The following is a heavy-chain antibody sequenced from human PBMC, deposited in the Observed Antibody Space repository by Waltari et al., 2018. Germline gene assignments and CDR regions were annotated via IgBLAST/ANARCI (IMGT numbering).Heavy chain of an antibody. CDR3: ARVRARNYVWGSYRFYYFDY. D-gene: IGHD3-16*02. CDR1: GYTFTSYD. J-gene: IGHJ4*02. CDR2: MNPNRGNT. Sequence: QVQLVQSGAEVKKPGASVKVSCKASGYTFTSYDINWVRQATGQGLEWMGWMNPNRGNTGYAQKFQGRVTMTRNTSISTAYMELSSLRSEDTAVYYCARVRARNYVWGSYRFYYFDYWGQGTLVTVSS. V-gene: IGHV1-8*01.